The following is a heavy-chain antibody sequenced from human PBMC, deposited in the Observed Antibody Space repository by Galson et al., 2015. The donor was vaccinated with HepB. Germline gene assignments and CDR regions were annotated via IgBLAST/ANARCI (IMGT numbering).Heavy chain of an antibody. CDR2: ISSSSSTI. J-gene: IGHJ4*02. CDR3: ARDCSGYYHYFDY. Sequence: SLRLSCAASGFTFSSYSMNWVRQAPGKGLEWVSYISSSSSTIYYADSVKGRFTISRDNAKNSLYLQMNSLRAEDTAVYYCARDCSGYYHYFDYWGQGTLVTVSS. D-gene: IGHD3-22*01. CDR1: GFTFSSYS. V-gene: IGHV3-48*04.